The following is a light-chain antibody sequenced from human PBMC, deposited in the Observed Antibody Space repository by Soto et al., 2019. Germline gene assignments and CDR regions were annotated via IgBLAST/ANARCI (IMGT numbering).Light chain of an antibody. J-gene: IGKJ3*01. CDR2: AAA. CDR3: QQANSFPLT. Sequence: DIQMTRSPSSVSASVGDSVTITCRASQGIGSWLGWYQQKPGKAPKLLIYAAASLQSGVPSRFSATFSGTEFTLTISSLQPEDLATYFCQQANSFPLTFGPGTKVDLK. CDR1: QGIGSW. V-gene: IGKV1-12*01.